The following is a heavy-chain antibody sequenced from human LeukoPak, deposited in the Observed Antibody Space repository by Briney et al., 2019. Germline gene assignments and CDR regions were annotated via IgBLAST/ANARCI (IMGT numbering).Heavy chain of an antibody. CDR3: ARGYYDYVWGSYRWDLDY. CDR2: ISAYNGNT. J-gene: IGHJ4*02. CDR1: GYTFTSYG. D-gene: IGHD3-16*02. V-gene: IGHV1-18*01. Sequence: ASVKVSCKASGYTFTSYGISWVRQAPGQGLEWMGWISAYNGNTNYAQKLQGRVTMTTDTSTSTAYMELRSLRSDDTAVYYCARGYYDYVWGSYRWDLDYWGQGTLVTVSS.